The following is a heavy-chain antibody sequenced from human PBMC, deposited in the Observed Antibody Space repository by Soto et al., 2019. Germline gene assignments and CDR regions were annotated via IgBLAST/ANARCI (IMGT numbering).Heavy chain of an antibody. CDR1: GFTFSSYA. J-gene: IGHJ6*02. Sequence: PGGSLRLSCAASGFTFSSYAMSWFRQAPGKGLEWVSAISGSGGSTYYADSVKGRFTISRDNPKNTLYLQMNSLRAEDTAVYYCAKEIQTEYCSSTSCPTGYYGMDVWGQGTTVTVSS. CDR2: ISGSGGST. D-gene: IGHD2-2*01. CDR3: AKEIQTEYCSSTSCPTGYYGMDV. V-gene: IGHV3-23*01.